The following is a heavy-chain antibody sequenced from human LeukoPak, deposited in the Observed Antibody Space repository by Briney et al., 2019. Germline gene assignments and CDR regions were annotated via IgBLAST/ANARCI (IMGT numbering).Heavy chain of an antibody. D-gene: IGHD4-17*01. CDR1: GFTFSNYA. Sequence: GGSLRFSCAASGFTFSNYAMSWVRQAPGKGLEWVSGISGSGGSTYYADSVKGRFTISRDYSKNTLYLQMNSLRAEDTAVYYCAKDMTTVTTSYFDYWGQGTLVTVSS. CDR3: AKDMTTVTTSYFDY. V-gene: IGHV3-23*01. CDR2: ISGSGGST. J-gene: IGHJ4*02.